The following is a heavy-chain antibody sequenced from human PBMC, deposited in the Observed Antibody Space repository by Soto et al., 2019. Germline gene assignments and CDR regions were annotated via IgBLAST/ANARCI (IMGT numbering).Heavy chain of an antibody. Sequence: GGSLKISCKGSGYSFPSYWIGWGRPMPGERLGLVGVLFPGDSDTSYSPSFQGQVTISAAKSISTAYLQWSSLKASDTAMYYCARHGGTIFDRGMDVWGQGTTVTVSS. CDR2: LFPGDSDT. D-gene: IGHD3-3*01. V-gene: IGHV5-51*01. CDR3: ARHGGTIFDRGMDV. CDR1: GYSFPSYW. J-gene: IGHJ6*02.